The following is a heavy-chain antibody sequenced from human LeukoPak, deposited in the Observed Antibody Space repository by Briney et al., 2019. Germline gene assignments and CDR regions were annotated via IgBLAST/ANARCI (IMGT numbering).Heavy chain of an antibody. V-gene: IGHV3-11*01. J-gene: IGHJ4*02. CDR1: GFTLSDNY. CDR3: ARKTGPIDY. Sequence: GSLRLSCAASGFTLSDNYMSWIRQPPGKGLEWVSYIGTSTSTIYYADSVKGRFTISKDHAKNSLYLQMNSLRAEDTAVHYCARKTGPIDYWGQGTLVTVSS. CDR2: IGTSTSTI.